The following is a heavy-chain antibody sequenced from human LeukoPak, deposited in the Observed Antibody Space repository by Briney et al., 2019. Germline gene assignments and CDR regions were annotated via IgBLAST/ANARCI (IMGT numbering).Heavy chain of an antibody. CDR3: ARGVTYYYGSGRYYSRKDAFDI. Sequence: SETLSLTCAVYGGSFSGYYWSWIRQPPGKGLEWLGEINHSGSTNYNPSLKSRVTISVDTSKNQFSLRLSSVTAADTAVYYCARGVTYYYGSGRYYSRKDAFDIWGQGTMVTVSS. J-gene: IGHJ3*02. V-gene: IGHV4-34*01. CDR2: INHSGST. D-gene: IGHD3-10*01. CDR1: GGSFSGYY.